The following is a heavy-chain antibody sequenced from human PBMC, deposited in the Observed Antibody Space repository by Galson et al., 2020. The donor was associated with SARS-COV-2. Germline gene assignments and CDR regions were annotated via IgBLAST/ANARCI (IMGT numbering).Heavy chain of an antibody. CDR2: IHSSGIN. CDR3: VRGAPYCSGGSCAFDV. Sequence: SETLSLTCSVSGGSISSYYWTWIRQPPGKGLEWIGFIHSSGINEYKPSLKSRVTISVDTSKNRFSLKLISVTAADTAVYYCVRGAPYCSGGSCAFDVWGQGTMLTVSS. V-gene: IGHV4-59*01. J-gene: IGHJ3*01. CDR1: GGSISSYY. D-gene: IGHD2-15*01.